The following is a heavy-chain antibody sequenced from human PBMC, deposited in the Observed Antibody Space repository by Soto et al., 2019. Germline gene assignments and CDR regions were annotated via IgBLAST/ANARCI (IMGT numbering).Heavy chain of an antibody. Sequence: EPVSLTCTVSGGSISSSIYYWGWIRQPPGKGLEWIGSIYYSGSTYYNPSLKSRVTISVDTSKNQFSLKLSSVTAADTAVYYCARQTRXYSSSWREPYYYYGMDVWGQGTTVTVSS. J-gene: IGHJ6*02. D-gene: IGHD6-13*01. CDR2: IYYSGST. CDR1: GGSISSSIYY. V-gene: IGHV4-39*01. CDR3: ARQTRXYSSSWREPYYYYGMDV.